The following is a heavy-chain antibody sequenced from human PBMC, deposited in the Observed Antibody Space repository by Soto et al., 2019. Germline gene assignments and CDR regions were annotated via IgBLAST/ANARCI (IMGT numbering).Heavy chain of an antibody. J-gene: IGHJ4*02. V-gene: IGHV4-39*01. CDR1: GGSISSSSYY. D-gene: IGHD3-10*01. CDR3: ARGRNYYGSGSYYRAPGILDY. CDR2: IYYSGST. Sequence: SETLSLTCTVSGGSISSSSYYWGWIRQPPGKGLEWIGSIYYSGSTYYNPSLKSRVTISVDTSKNQFSLKLSSVTAADTAVYYCARGRNYYGSGSYYRAPGILDYWGQGTLVTVSS.